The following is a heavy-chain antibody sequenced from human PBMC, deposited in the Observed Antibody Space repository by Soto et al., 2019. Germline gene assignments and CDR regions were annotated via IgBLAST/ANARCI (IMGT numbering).Heavy chain of an antibody. CDR3: ASLYCSSTSCYPPGFDY. D-gene: IGHD2-2*01. CDR1: GYTFTSYG. Sequence: QVQLVQSGAEVKKPGASAKVSCKASGYTFTSYGISWVRQAPGQGLEWMGWISAYNGNTNYAQKLQGRVTMTTDTSTSTAYMELRSLRSDDTAVYYCASLYCSSTSCYPPGFDYWGQGTLVTVSS. J-gene: IGHJ4*02. CDR2: ISAYNGNT. V-gene: IGHV1-18*01.